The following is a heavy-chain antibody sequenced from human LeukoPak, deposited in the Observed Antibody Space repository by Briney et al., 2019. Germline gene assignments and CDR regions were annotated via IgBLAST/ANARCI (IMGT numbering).Heavy chain of an antibody. V-gene: IGHV3-66*02. CDR1: GFAVSNNY. J-gene: IGHJ5*02. CDR3: ARARCDTCGYGS. D-gene: IGHD3-22*01. Sequence: GGSLRLSCAASGFAVSNNYMSWVRQAPGKGLEWVAVIYDGGHTDYADSVKGRFTISRDSSKNTLYLQMNSLRPEDTAEYYCARARCDTCGYGSWGQGTLVTVSS. CDR2: IYDGGHT.